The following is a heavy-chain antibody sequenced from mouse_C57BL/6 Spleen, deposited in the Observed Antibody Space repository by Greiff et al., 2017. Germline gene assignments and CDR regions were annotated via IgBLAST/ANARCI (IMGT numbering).Heavy chain of an antibody. D-gene: IGHD2-5*01. CDR3: TRDGYYSNPAWFAY. CDR1: GFTFSSYA. V-gene: IGHV5-9-1*02. Sequence: EVKLVESGEGLVKPGGSLKLSCAASGFTFSSYAMSWVRQTPEKRLEWVAYISSGGDYIYYADTVKGRFTISRDNARNTLYLQMSSLKSEDTAMYYCTRDGYYSNPAWFAYWGQGTLVTVSA. CDR2: ISSGGDYI. J-gene: IGHJ3*01.